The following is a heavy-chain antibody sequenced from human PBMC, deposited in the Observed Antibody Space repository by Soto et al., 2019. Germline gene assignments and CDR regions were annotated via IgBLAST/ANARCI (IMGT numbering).Heavy chain of an antibody. V-gene: IGHV1-69*01. J-gene: IGHJ6*02. D-gene: IGHD1-20*01. Sequence: QVRLVQSGAEVKKPGSSVKVSCKASGVTFNSLRIIWVRQAPGQGLEWMGGIVPMFGAPNYAQKFQGRITITADESTSTAYMEVISLRSEDMAVYFCARGVYNWNYGTGESYYYGLDVWGQGTTVTVSS. CDR3: ARGVYNWNYGTGESYYYGLDV. CDR2: IVPMFGAP. CDR1: GVTFNSLR.